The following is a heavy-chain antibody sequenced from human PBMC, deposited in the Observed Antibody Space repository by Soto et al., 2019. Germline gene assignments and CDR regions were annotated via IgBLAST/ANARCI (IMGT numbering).Heavy chain of an antibody. J-gene: IGHJ4*02. Sequence: PGGSLRLSCAASGFIFKNYAMNWVRQAPGKGLEWISFTSGSGGTTYYADSVRGRFTISRDNSKSTLYLQMNSPRVGDTAVYFCARNDLPRDMGVGVYWGQGTLVTVSS. V-gene: IGHV3-23*01. CDR3: ARNDLPRDMGVGVY. D-gene: IGHD3-3*01. CDR1: GFIFKNYA. CDR2: TSGSGGTT.